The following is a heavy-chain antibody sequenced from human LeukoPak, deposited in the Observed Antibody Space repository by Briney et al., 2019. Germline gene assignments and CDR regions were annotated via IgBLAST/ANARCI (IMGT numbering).Heavy chain of an antibody. Sequence: GASVKVSCKASGYTSTSYAMHWVRQAPGQRLEWMGWINAGNGNTKYSQKFQGRVTITRDTSACTAYMELSSLRSEDTAVYYCARVRTYSSGPFGYWGQGTLVTVSS. D-gene: IGHD6-19*01. CDR2: INAGNGNT. J-gene: IGHJ4*02. CDR3: ARVRTYSSGPFGY. V-gene: IGHV1-3*01. CDR1: GYTSTSYA.